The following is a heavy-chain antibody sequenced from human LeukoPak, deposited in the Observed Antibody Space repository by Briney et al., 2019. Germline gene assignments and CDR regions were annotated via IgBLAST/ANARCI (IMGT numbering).Heavy chain of an antibody. Sequence: GASVKVSCKGSGYTFTDHYIHWLQQAPGKGLEWVGRVEPKEGEAISAQKFQDRVTITADTSTDTAYLELTSLTSDDTAIYYCATEVNVAYYNVPGNDYRGIDPWGPGTLVTVSS. V-gene: IGHV1-69-2*01. J-gene: IGHJ5*02. CDR2: VEPKEGEA. CDR3: ATEVNVAYYNVPGNDYRGIDP. CDR1: GYTFTDHY. D-gene: IGHD3-10*02.